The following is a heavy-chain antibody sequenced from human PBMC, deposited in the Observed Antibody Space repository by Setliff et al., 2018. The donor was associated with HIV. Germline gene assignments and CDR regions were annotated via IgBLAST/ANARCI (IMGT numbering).Heavy chain of an antibody. J-gene: IGHJ3*02. CDR3: ARKSTLRYYYGSGSLDAFDI. D-gene: IGHD3-10*01. CDR1: GGSISSTKW. Sequence: PSETLSLTCEVSGGSISSTKWWNWVRQPPGKGLEWIGEIYQMGTTNYNPSLKSRVTMSVDTSNNQSSLELSSVTAADTAVYYCARKSTLRYYYGSGSLDAFDIWGQGTKVT. CDR2: IYQMGTT. V-gene: IGHV4-4*02.